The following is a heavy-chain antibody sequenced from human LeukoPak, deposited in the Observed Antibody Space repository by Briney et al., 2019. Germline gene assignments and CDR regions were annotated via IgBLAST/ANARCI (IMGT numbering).Heavy chain of an antibody. CDR3: AKDDHIAVAGTNYFDY. D-gene: IGHD6-19*01. CDR1: GFTFSTYD. CDR2: INSYGAYT. J-gene: IGHJ4*02. V-gene: IGHV3-23*01. Sequence: GGTLRLSCAASGFTFSTYDMTWVRRAPGKGLEWVSSINSYGAYTFYADSVRGRFTISRDNSKNTLYLQMNSLRAEDTAVYYCAKDDHIAVAGTNYFDYWGQGTLVTVSS.